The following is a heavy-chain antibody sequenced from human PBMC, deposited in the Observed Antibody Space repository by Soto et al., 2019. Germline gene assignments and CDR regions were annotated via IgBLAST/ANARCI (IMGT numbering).Heavy chain of an antibody. CDR2: ISYDGSNK. CDR1: GFTFSSYG. D-gene: IGHD6-13*01. J-gene: IGHJ6*02. Sequence: PGGSLRLSCAASGFTFSSYGMHWVRQAPGKGLEWVAVISYDGSNKYYADSVKGRFTISRDNSKNTLYLQMNSLRAEDTAVYYCAKSAEPYSSSWYYYYYGMDLWGQGTTVTVSS. CDR3: AKSAEPYSSSWYYYYYGMDL. V-gene: IGHV3-30*18.